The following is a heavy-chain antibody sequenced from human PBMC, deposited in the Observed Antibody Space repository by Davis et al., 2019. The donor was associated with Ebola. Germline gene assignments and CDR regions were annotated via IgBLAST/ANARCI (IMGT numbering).Heavy chain of an antibody. CDR2: TYYTSKWFT. J-gene: IGHJ4*02. CDR3: ARGWLRSKFDY. V-gene: IGHV6-1*01. D-gene: IGHD5-12*01. CDR1: GDSASSGA. Sequence: PSETLSLTCAISGDSASSGAWNWIRQSPSRGLEWLGRTYYTSKWFTDYAEFVKSRITINPDTSKNQLSLQLNSVTPEDTAVYYCARGWLRSKFDYWGQGTLVTVSS.